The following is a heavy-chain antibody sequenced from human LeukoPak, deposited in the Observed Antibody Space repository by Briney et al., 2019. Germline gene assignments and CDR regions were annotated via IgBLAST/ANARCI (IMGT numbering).Heavy chain of an antibody. CDR3: ARSAGRLSPIDD. D-gene: IGHD5/OR15-5a*01. Sequence: GGSLRLSCAASGFTFSSYSMNWVRQAPGKGLEWVSSISSSSSYIYYADSVKGRFTISRDNAKNSLSLQMSSLRAEDTALYFCARSAGRLSPIDDWGQGTLVTVSS. V-gene: IGHV3-21*01. CDR1: GFTFSSYS. J-gene: IGHJ4*02. CDR2: ISSSSSYI.